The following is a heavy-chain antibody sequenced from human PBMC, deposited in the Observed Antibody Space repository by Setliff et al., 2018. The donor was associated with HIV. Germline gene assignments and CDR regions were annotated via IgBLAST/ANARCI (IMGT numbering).Heavy chain of an antibody. D-gene: IGHD3-10*01. Sequence: SETLSLTCTVSGGSISSSSYYWGWIRQPPGKGLEWIGSIYYSGSTYYNPPLKSRVTISVDTSKNQFSLKLSSVTAADTAVYYCARGRQRYYGSGSYYHDYWGQGTLVTVSS. CDR2: IYYSGST. CDR3: ARGRQRYYGSGSYYHDY. J-gene: IGHJ4*02. V-gene: IGHV4-39*07. CDR1: GGSISSSSYY.